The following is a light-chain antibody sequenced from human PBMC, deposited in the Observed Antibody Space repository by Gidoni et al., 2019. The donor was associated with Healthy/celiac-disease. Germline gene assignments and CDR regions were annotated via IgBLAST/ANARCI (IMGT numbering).Light chain of an antibody. CDR2: LNSDGSH. CDR3: QTWGTGIGV. V-gene: IGLV4-69*01. J-gene: IGLJ3*02. CDR1: SGHSSYA. Sequence: QLVLTQSPSASASLVPSVKLTCTLSSGHSSYAIAWHQQQPEKGPRYLMKLNSDGSHSKGDGIPDRLSGSSSGAERYLTISSLQSEDEADYYCQTWGTGIGVFGGGTKLTVL.